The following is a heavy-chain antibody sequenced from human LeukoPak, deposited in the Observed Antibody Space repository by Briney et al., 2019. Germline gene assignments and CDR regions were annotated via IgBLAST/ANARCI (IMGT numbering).Heavy chain of an antibody. CDR1: GGSISSYY. V-gene: IGHV4-39*07. J-gene: IGHJ3*02. D-gene: IGHD1-26*01. Sequence: SETLSLTCTVSGGSISSYYWGWIRQPPGKGLEWIGSIYYSGSTYYNPSLKSRVTISVDTSKNQFSLKLSSVTAADTAVYYCATYSGSSLDAFDIWGQGTMVTVSS. CDR2: IYYSGST. CDR3: ATYSGSSLDAFDI.